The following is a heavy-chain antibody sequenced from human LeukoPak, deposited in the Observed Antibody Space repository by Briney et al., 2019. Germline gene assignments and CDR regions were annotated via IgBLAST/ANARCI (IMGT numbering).Heavy chain of an antibody. CDR3: AKDSRYGGYVGY. CDR1: GFTFSSYA. D-gene: IGHD5-12*01. V-gene: IGHV3-23*01. J-gene: IGHJ4*02. CDR2: ISGSGGST. Sequence: GGSLSLSCAASGFTFSSYAMSWVRQAPGKGLEWVSAISGSGGSTYYADSVKGRFTISRDNSKNTLYLQMNSLRAEDTAVYYCAKDSRYGGYVGYWGQGTLVTVSS.